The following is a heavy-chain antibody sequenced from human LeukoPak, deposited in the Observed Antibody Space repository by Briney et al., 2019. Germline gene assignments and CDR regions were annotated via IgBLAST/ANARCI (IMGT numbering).Heavy chain of an antibody. CDR2: IHYSGST. D-gene: IGHD3-10*01. J-gene: IGHJ4*02. CDR1: GGSISSYY. CDR3: ARERDYYGSGSYPDY. Sequence: SETLSLTCTVSGGSISSYYWSWIRQPPGKGLEWIGYIHYSGSTNYNPSLKSRVTISVDTSKNQFSLKLSSVTAADTAVYYCARERDYYGSGSYPDYWGQGTLVTVSS. V-gene: IGHV4-59*01.